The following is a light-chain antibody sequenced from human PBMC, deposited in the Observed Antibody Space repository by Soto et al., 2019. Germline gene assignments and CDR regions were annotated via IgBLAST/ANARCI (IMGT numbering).Light chain of an antibody. Sequence: QSALTQPASVSGSPGQSITISCTGTSTDVGDSNHVSWYQHHPGKAPKLIIYEVSYRPSGVSNRFSGSKSAYTASLTISGLQAEDEVDYYCNSQITSGIRVFGTGTKLTVL. J-gene: IGLJ1*01. CDR3: NSQITSGIRV. CDR2: EVS. CDR1: STDVGDSNH. V-gene: IGLV2-14*01.